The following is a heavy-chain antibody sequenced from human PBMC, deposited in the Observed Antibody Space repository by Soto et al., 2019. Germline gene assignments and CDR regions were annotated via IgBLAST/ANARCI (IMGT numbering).Heavy chain of an antibody. D-gene: IGHD4-17*01. CDR3: ARGDYGDSREGSF. CDR1: GGSFSGYY. Sequence: QVQLQQWGAGLLKPSETLSLTCAVYGGSFSGYYWSWIRQPPVKGLEWIGEINHSGSTNYNPSLKSRVTISVDTSKNQFSLKLSSVTAADTAVYYCARGDYGDSREGSFWGQGTLVTVSS. CDR2: INHSGST. V-gene: IGHV4-34*01. J-gene: IGHJ4*02.